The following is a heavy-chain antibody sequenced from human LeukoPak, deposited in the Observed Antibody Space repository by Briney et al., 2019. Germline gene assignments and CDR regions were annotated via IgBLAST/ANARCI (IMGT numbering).Heavy chain of an antibody. CDR3: ARGGVFVPFDY. V-gene: IGHV4-59*01. J-gene: IGHJ4*02. Sequence: SETLPLTCTVSGGSISSYYWSWIRQPPGKGLEWIGYIYYSGSTNYNPSLKSRVTISVDTSKNQFSLKLSSVTAADTAVYYCARGGVFVPFDYWGQGTLVTVSS. D-gene: IGHD3-16*02. CDR2: IYYSGST. CDR1: GGSISSYY.